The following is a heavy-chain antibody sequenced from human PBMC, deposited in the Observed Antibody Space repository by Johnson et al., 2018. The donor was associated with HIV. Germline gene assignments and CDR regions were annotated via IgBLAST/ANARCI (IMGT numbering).Heavy chain of an antibody. CDR2: IKQDGSEK. CDR3: SRHSPRGYIGYDAFDI. D-gene: IGHD5-12*01. Sequence: VQLVESGGGVVQPGRSLRLSCAASGFTFNSYAMHWVRQAPGRGLEWVANIKQDGSEKHYMDSVKGRFTVSRDNAKNSLELQMSSLGPEDTAVYYCSRHSPRGYIGYDAFDIWGQGTVVTVSS. J-gene: IGHJ3*02. CDR1: GFTFNSYA. V-gene: IGHV3-7*03.